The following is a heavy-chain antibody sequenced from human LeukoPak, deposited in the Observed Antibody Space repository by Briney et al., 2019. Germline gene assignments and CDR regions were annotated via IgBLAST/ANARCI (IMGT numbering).Heavy chain of an antibody. CDR3: ARGHSISWFSSNYPFYI. D-gene: IGHD6-13*01. CDR2: ISAYNGNT. CDR1: GYTFLNYG. Sequence: VASVTVSCKASGYTFLNYGIPWVRQAPGQGLAWLGWISAYNGNTNYAQKVQGRVIMTTDTSTSTVYLELRSLRSDDTAVYFCARGHSISWFSSNYPFYIWGQGTMVTVSS. V-gene: IGHV1-18*01. J-gene: IGHJ3*02.